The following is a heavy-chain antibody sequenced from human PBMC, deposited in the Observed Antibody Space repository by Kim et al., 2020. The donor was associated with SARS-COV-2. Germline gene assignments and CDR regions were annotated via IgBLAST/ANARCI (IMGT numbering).Heavy chain of an antibody. CDR1: GFTFSSYS. Sequence: GGSLRLSCAASGFTFSSYSMNWVRQAPGKGLEWVSSISSSSSYIYYADSVKGRFTISRDNAKNSLYLQMNSLRAEDTAVYNCARVRTVVTPLFLSYYFDYWGQGTLVTVSS. D-gene: IGHD2-21*02. CDR3: ARVRTVVTPLFLSYYFDY. CDR2: ISSSSSYI. V-gene: IGHV3-21*01. J-gene: IGHJ4*02.